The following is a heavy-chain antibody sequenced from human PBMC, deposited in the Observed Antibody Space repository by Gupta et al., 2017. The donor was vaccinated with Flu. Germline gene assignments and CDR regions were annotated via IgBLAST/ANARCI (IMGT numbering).Heavy chain of an antibody. V-gene: IGHV3-33*01. J-gene: IGHJ6*02. CDR2: IWYDGSNK. Sequence: KAPGKGLKWVAVIWYDGSNKYYADSVKGRLTISRDNSKNTLYLQMNSLRAEDTAVYYCASPLLAASPKGMDVWGQGTTVTVSS. D-gene: IGHD2-15*01. CDR3: ASPLLAASPKGMDV.